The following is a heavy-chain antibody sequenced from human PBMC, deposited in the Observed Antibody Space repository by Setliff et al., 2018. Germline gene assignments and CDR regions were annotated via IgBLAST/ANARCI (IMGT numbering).Heavy chain of an antibody. V-gene: IGHV4-61*09. J-gene: IGHJ4*02. Sequence: SETLSLTCTVSGDSISSGSYYWTWIRQPAGKGLEWIGHFHTGGSTNYNRSLRSRVTISVDTSKNQFSLKLSSVTAADTAVYYCARRATYYNFWSGYYDYWGQGTLVTVSS. CDR2: FHTGGST. CDR3: ARRATYYNFWSGYYDY. CDR1: GDSISSGSYY. D-gene: IGHD3-3*01.